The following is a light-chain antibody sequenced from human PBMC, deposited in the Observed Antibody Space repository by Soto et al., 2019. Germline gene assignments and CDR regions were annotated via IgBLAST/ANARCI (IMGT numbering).Light chain of an antibody. V-gene: IGKV2D-29*01. CDR3: MQSIQLPIP. Sequence: VLTQSPLSLSVIPGQPASISCKSSQGLVYSDVETYLYWYLLKSGQPPQLLISEVSNRFSGVSDRFSGSGSGTDFTLKISRVDVEDVGVYYCMQSIQLPIPFGQGTRLEIK. J-gene: IGKJ5*01. CDR1: QGLVYSDVETY. CDR2: EVS.